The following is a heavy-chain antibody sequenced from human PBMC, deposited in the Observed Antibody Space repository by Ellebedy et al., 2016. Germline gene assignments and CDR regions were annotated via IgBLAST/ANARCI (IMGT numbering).Heavy chain of an antibody. D-gene: IGHD4/OR15-4a*01. CDR2: ASVSRKTK. Sequence: GESLKISCAASGFTFSNYNMTSVLQAPGKGLEWVSSASVSRKTKYYTDSVKGRVTISRDNAQNSLYLQMNSLRADDTAVYYCAREGNYGTNMDPFDLWGQGTMVTVSS. CDR3: AREGNYGTNMDPFDL. CDR1: GFTFSNYN. V-gene: IGHV3-48*01. J-gene: IGHJ3*01.